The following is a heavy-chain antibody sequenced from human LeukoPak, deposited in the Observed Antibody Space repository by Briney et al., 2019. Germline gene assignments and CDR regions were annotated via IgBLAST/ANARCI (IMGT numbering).Heavy chain of an antibody. CDR3: AKKVVVGATSPYSDFQD. CDR1: GFALSTYA. V-gene: IGHV3-23*01. J-gene: IGHJ1*01. Sequence: PGGSLRLSCSASGFALSTYAMSWVRQAPGRGLEWLSAISGSGVTTHYAGSVKGRFSISRDNSKNTLYLQMNSLRAEVTALYYCAKKVVVGATSPYSDFQDWGQGTLVTVSS. D-gene: IGHD1-26*01. CDR2: ISGSGVTT.